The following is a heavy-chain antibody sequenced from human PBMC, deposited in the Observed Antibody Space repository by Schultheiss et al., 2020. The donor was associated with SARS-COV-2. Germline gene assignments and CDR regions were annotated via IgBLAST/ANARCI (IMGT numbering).Heavy chain of an antibody. J-gene: IGHJ4*02. D-gene: IGHD6-13*01. CDR1: GGTFSSYA. Sequence: ASVKVSCKASGGTFSSYAISWVRQAPGQGLEWMGGIIPNSGGTNYAQKFQGRVTMTRDTSISTAYMELSRLRSDDTAVYYCARGPLGIAAAGTSHYWGQGTLVTVSS. CDR2: IIPNSGGT. V-gene: IGHV1-2*02. CDR3: ARGPLGIAAAGTSHY.